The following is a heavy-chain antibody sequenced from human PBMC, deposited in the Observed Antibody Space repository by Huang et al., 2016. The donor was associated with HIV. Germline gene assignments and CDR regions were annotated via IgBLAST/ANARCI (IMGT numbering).Heavy chain of an antibody. CDR3: ARRFSSSSGYFDY. V-gene: IGHV5-51*01. J-gene: IGHJ4*02. D-gene: IGHD6-6*01. Sequence: VQLVQSGAEVKKPGESLKISCKGSGYSFRSYWIAWVRQMPGKGLEWMGFGLPDDSDTTYSPSFEGQVTSSADKSIGTAYLQWSSLKASDTAMYYCARRFSSSSGYFDYWGQGSLVTVSS. CDR2: GLPDDSDT. CDR1: GYSFRSYW.